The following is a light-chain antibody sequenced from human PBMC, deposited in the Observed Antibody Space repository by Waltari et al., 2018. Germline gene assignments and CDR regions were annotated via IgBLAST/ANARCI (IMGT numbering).Light chain of an antibody. Sequence: QSALTQPASVSGSPGQSITISCTGTSSDVGGYNYVSWYQQHPGKAPKLMIYDVSKRPSGFSNRVSGSKSGNTASLTISGLQAEDEADYYCSSYTSSSTVVFGGGTKLTVL. J-gene: IGLJ2*01. CDR3: SSYTSSSTVV. CDR2: DVS. CDR1: SSDVGGYNY. V-gene: IGLV2-14*01.